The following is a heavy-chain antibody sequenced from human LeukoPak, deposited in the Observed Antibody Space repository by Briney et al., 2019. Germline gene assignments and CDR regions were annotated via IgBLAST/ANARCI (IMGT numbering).Heavy chain of an antibody. CDR1: GFTFSSYS. Sequence: GGSLRLSCAASGFTFSSYSMNWVRQAPGKGLEWVSSISSSSSYIYYADSVKGRFTISRDNAKNSLYLQMNSLRAEDTAVYYCARDWSGYCSGGSCFTEAFDYWGQGTLVTVSS. CDR2: ISSSSSYI. CDR3: ARDWSGYCSGGSCFTEAFDY. D-gene: IGHD2-15*01. V-gene: IGHV3-21*01. J-gene: IGHJ4*02.